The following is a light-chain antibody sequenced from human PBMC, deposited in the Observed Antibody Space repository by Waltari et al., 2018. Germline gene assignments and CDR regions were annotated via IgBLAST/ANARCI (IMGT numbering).Light chain of an antibody. Sequence: DIQMTQSPSTLSASVGDTVTITCRASQSVSSWLAWYQQKAGKAPTVLIYDASDLESGVPSRFSGSGSDTEFTLTISRLEPEDFAVYYCQQYGSSPSSITFGQGTRLEIK. CDR2: DAS. CDR3: QQYGSSPSSIT. CDR1: QSVSSW. V-gene: IGKV1-5*01. J-gene: IGKJ5*01.